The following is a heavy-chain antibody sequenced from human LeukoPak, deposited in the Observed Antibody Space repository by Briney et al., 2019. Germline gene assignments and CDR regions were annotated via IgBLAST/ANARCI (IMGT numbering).Heavy chain of an antibody. CDR1: GFTFSSYV. J-gene: IGHJ6*03. CDR2: ISGSGDNR. CDR3: AKDQSGYYYMDA. D-gene: IGHD3-10*01. Sequence: PGGALRLSCAASGFTFSSYVMTWVRQAPGKGLEWVSVISGSGDNRYYAGSVEGRFTISKDNSKNTLYLQMSSLRDEHTAIYYCAKDQSGYYYMDAWGIGTPVTVSS. V-gene: IGHV3-23*01.